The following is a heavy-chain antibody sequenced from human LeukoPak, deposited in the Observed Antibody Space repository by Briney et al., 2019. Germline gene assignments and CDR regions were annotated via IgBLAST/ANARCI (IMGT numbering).Heavy chain of an antibody. D-gene: IGHD5-24*01. CDR1: GFPFSTYE. V-gene: IGHV3-48*03. J-gene: IGHJ4*02. CDR3: VREGRDTFDY. Sequence: GGSLRLSCVASGFPFSTYEMDWVRQAPGKGLEWISYISGSGTTIFYADSVKGRFTISRDNAKKSLYLQMNGLGAEDTAVYSCVREGRDTFDYWGQGTLVTVSS. CDR2: ISGSGTTI.